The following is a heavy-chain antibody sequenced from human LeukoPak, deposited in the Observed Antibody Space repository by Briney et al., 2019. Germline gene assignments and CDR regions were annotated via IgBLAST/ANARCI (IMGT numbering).Heavy chain of an antibody. CDR2: ISWNSGSI. J-gene: IGHJ4*02. CDR1: GFTFDDYA. CDR3: AKLFGVGAPEQFDY. Sequence: GRSLRLSCAASGFTFDDYAMHWVRQAPGKGLEWVSGISWNSGSIGYADSVKGRFTISRDNSKNSLYLQMNSLRTEDTALYYCAKLFGVGAPEQFDYWGQGTLVTVSS. D-gene: IGHD1-26*01. V-gene: IGHV3-9*01.